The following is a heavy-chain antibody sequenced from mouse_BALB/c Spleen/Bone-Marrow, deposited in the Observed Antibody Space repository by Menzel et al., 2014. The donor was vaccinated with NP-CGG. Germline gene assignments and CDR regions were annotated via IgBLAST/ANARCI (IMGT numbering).Heavy chain of an antibody. CDR3: ARAGGYDGFVY. D-gene: IGHD2-2*01. Sequence: QVQLQQSGAELVKPGASVKLSCKASGYTFTSYWMHWVKQRPGQGLEWIGEINPSNGRADYNEKFRSKATLTVDRSSSTAYMQLSSLTSEDSAVYYCARAGGYDGFVYWGQGTLVS. V-gene: IGHV1S81*02. J-gene: IGHJ3*01. CDR2: INPSNGRA. CDR1: GYTFTSYW.